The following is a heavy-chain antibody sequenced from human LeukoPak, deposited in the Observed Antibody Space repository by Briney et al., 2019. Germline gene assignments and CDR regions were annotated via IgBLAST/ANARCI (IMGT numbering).Heavy chain of an antibody. J-gene: IGHJ3*01. Sequence: ETLSLTCTVSGGSISSYYWSWIRQPPGKGLEWVSYISGSSDIIYYADSVKDRVTISRDNAQNSLYLQMHSLRAEDTAVYYCARDQGGGTFDFWGQGTMVTVSS. V-gene: IGHV3-48*01. CDR1: GGSISSYY. D-gene: IGHD3-16*01. CDR2: ISGSSDII. CDR3: ARDQGGGTFDF.